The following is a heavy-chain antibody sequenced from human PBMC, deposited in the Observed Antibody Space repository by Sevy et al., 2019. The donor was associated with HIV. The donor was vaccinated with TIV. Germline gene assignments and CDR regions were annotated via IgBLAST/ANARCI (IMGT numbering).Heavy chain of an antibody. D-gene: IGHD3-3*01. CDR3: AREVGGFNWRPDYFDS. CDR2: IKQDESEK. CDR1: GFTFTDYW. V-gene: IGHV3-7*01. J-gene: IGHJ4*02. Sequence: GGSLRLSCAASGFTFTDYWMSWVRQTPGKGLEWVATIKQDESEKYYVDSVKGRFAISRDNGKNSVSLRMSGLRVEDTALYYCAREVGGFNWRPDYFDSWGQGTLVTVSS.